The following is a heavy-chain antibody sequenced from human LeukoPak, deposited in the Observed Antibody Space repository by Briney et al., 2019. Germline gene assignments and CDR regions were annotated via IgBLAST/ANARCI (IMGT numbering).Heavy chain of an antibody. CDR1: GFTFDDYG. J-gene: IGHJ4*02. CDR2: INWNGGST. V-gene: IGHV3-20*04. D-gene: IGHD3-22*01. Sequence: GGSLRLSCAASGFTFDDYGMSWVRQAPGKGLEWVSGINWNGGSTGYADSVKGRFTISRDNAQNSLYLQMNSLRAEDTALYYCARAQPVGYDSSGYYTPPLDWGQGTLVTVSS. CDR3: ARAQPVGYDSSGYYTPPLD.